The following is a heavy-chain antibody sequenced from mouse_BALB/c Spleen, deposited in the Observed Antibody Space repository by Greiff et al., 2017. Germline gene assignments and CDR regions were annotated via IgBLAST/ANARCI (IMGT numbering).Heavy chain of an antibody. V-gene: IGHV1-14*01. Sequence: VQLKQSGPELVKPGASVKMSCKASGYTFTSYVMHWVKQKPGQGLEWIGYINPYNDGTKYNEKFKGKATLTTDKSSSTAYMELSNLTSEESAVYYCARSHYYASHYFDYWGQGTTLTVSS. CDR2: INPYNDGT. CDR3: ARSHYYASHYFDY. J-gene: IGHJ2*01. D-gene: IGHD1-1*01. CDR1: GYTFTSYV.